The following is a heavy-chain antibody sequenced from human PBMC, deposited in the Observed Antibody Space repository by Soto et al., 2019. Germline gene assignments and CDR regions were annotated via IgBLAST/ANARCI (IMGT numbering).Heavy chain of an antibody. CDR3: ARGGMVIIPSATAFDY. CDR1: GGSISPYY. CDR2: IYASGST. J-gene: IGHJ4*02. Sequence: LSLTCTVSGGSISPYYWSWIRQPAGKGLEWIGRIYASGSTNYNPSLKGRVTMSVATSKNQFSLKLSSMTAADTAVYYCARGGMVIIPSATAFDYWGQGTLVTVSS. V-gene: IGHV4-4*07. D-gene: IGHD3-3*01.